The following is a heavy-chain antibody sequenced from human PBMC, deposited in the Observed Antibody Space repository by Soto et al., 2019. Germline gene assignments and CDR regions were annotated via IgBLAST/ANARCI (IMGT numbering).Heavy chain of an antibody. CDR3: ARESIAAAGGFDP. J-gene: IGHJ5*02. CDR2: IYTSGST. V-gene: IGHV4-4*07. D-gene: IGHD6-13*01. Sequence: SETLSRTCTVSVGSISSYSWSWIRQPAGKGLEWIGRIYTSGSTNYSPSLKSRVTMSVDTSKNQFSLKLSSVTAADTAVYYCARESIAAAGGFDPWGQGTLVTVSS. CDR1: VGSISSYS.